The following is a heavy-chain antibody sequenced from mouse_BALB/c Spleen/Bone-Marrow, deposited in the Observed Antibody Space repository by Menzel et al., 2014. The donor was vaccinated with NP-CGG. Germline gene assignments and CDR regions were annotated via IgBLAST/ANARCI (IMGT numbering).Heavy chain of an antibody. Sequence: ESGPGLVKPSQSLSLTCSVTGDSITSGYYWNWIRQFPGNKLEWMGYISYDGSNNYNPSLKNRISITRDTSKSQFFLKLNSVSTEDTATYYCARDQLRFDYWGQGTTLTVSS. V-gene: IGHV3-6*02. CDR2: ISYDGSN. J-gene: IGHJ2*01. D-gene: IGHD1-1*01. CDR3: ARDQLRFDY. CDR1: GDSITSGYY.